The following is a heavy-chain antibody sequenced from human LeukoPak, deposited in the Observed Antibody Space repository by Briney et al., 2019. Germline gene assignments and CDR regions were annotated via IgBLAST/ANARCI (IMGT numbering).Heavy chain of an antibody. J-gene: IGHJ4*02. CDR1: GXTFSNYW. D-gene: IGHD2-2*02. CDR3: VRYTRRYPFDY. V-gene: IGHV3-7*04. Sequence: GGSLRLSCAASGXTFSNYWMSWVRQAPGKGLEWVANIKEDGSEKYYVDSVRGRFTISRDNAKNSLSLQMNSLRAEDTAVYYCVRYTRRYPFDYWGQGTLVTVSS. CDR2: IKEDGSEK.